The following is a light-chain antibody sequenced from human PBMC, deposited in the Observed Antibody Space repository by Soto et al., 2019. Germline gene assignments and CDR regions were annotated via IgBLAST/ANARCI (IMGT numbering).Light chain of an antibody. CDR1: QTVTTD. CDR3: QQYINWPLT. CDR2: GAS. V-gene: IGKV3-15*01. Sequence: EIVMTQSPVTLSVSPGERATLSCRASQTVTTDLAWYQQKPGQAPRLVIYGASARATGFPARFSGSGSGTDFTLTIDSLQSEDFAVYYCQQYINWPLTFGGGTNVEI. J-gene: IGKJ4*01.